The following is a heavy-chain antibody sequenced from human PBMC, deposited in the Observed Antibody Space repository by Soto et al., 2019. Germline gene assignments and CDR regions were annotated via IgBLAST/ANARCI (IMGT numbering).Heavy chain of an antibody. CDR3: ARVPHSLWFGETPY. V-gene: IGHV4-61*01. CDR1: GGSVSSGSYY. J-gene: IGHJ4*02. CDR2: IYYSGST. D-gene: IGHD3-10*01. Sequence: SEPLSLTCTVSGGSVSSGSYYWSWIRQPPGKGLEWIGYIYYSGSTNYNPSLKSRVTISVDTSKNQFSLKLSSVTAADTAVYYCARVPHSLWFGETPYWGQGTLVTVSS.